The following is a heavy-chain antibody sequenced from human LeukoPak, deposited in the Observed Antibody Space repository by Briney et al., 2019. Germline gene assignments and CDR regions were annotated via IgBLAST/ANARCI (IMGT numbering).Heavy chain of an antibody. CDR1: GGSISSGYYY. CDR3: ARDGLGGDLPSIRIDAFDI. Sequence: PSQTLSLTCTVSGGSISSGYYYWSWIRQPAGRGLEWIGEIYHSGSTNYNPSLKSRVTISVDKSKNQFSLKLSSVTAADTAVYYCARDGLGGDLPSIRIDAFDIWGQGTMVTVSS. J-gene: IGHJ3*02. D-gene: IGHD3-10*01. CDR2: IYHSGST. V-gene: IGHV4-61*09.